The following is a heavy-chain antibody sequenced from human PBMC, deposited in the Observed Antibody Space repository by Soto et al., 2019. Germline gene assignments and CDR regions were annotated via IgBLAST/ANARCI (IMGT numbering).Heavy chain of an antibody. CDR2: IWYDGSNK. CDR1: GFTFSSYG. D-gene: IGHD6-19*01. CDR3: ARGMEQWLVTVGDAFDI. V-gene: IGHV3-33*01. Sequence: PGGSLRLSCAASGFTFSSYGMHWVRQAPGKGLEWVAVIWYDGSNKYYADSVKGRFTISRDNSKNTLYLQMNSLRAEDTAVYYCARGMEQWLVTVGDAFDIWGQGTMVTVSS. J-gene: IGHJ3*02.